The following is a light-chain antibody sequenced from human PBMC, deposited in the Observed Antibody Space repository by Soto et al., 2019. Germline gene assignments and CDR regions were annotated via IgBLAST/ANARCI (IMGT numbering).Light chain of an antibody. V-gene: IGKV1-12*01. CDR3: QQANSFPYT. CDR1: QGISNW. CDR2: ATS. J-gene: IGKJ2*01. Sequence: IQMTQSPSSVSASVGDRVTITCRASQGISNWLAWYQQKAGKAPKLLIYATSTLQSGVPSRFRGSGSGTEFTLTISSLQPDDVATYYCQQANSFPYTFGQGTKLEIK.